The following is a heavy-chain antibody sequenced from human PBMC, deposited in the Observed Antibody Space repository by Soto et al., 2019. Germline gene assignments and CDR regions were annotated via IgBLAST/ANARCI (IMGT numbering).Heavy chain of an antibody. V-gene: IGHV1-58*02. CDR2: ILVGSGNT. Sequence: QMQLVQSGPEVKKPGTSVKVSCKASGFTFTSSAMQWVRQARGQSLEWIGWILVGSGNTNYAQKFQERVTITRDMSTITAYRELTSLRSEDTAVYYCASDVSVSHHWYFALWSRGTPFTVSS. CDR3: ASDVSVSHHWYFAL. CDR1: GFTFTSSA. J-gene: IGHJ2*01.